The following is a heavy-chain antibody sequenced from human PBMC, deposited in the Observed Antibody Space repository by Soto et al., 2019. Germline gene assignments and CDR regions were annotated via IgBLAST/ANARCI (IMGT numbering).Heavy chain of an antibody. CDR3: ARGLPPYYDFWSGYSTGDWFDP. V-gene: IGHV4-30-2*01. Sequence: SETLSLTCAVSGGSISSGGYSWSWIRQPPGKGLEWIGYIYHSGSTYYNPSLKSRVTISVDRSKNQFSLKLSSVTAADTAVYYCARGLPPYYDFWSGYSTGDWFDPWGQGTLVTVSS. J-gene: IGHJ5*02. CDR1: GGSISSGGYS. CDR2: IYHSGST. D-gene: IGHD3-3*01.